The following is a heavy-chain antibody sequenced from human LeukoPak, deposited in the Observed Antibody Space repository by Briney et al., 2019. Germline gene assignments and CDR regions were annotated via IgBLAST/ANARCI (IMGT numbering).Heavy chain of an antibody. CDR1: GFTVSDNH. V-gene: IGHV3-53*01. D-gene: IGHD1-26*01. J-gene: IGHJ4*01. Sequence: GGSLRLSCAASGFTVSDNHMSWVRQAPGKGLEWVSVIYSDGKTYYGDSVKGRFTISRDKSKNTLYLQMNRPRAEDTAVYYCARGSGGASAGHYWGQGALVTVSS. CDR2: IYSDGKT. CDR3: ARGSGGASAGHY.